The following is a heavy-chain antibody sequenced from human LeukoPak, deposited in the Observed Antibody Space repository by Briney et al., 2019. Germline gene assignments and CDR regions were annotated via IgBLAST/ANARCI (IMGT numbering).Heavy chain of an antibody. CDR3: AKSLTPDRDWFDS. Sequence: GGSLRLSCAASGFTFSSSSMSWVRQAPGKGLEWVSSISSSGRYIYFADSMKGRFTISRDNAKNSVSLQMNSLRGEDTAVYYCAKSLTPDRDWFDSWGQGTLVIVSS. V-gene: IGHV3-21*01. CDR2: ISSSGRYI. CDR1: GFTFSSSS. D-gene: IGHD4/OR15-4a*01. J-gene: IGHJ5*01.